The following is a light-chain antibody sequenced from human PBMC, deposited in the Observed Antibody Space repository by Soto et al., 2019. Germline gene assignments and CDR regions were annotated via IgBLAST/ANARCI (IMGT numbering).Light chain of an antibody. CDR1: SSDVGGYNY. V-gene: IGLV2-14*01. Sequence: QSALTQPASVSGYPGQSITISCTGTSSDVGGYNYVSWYQQHPGKAPKLMIYDVSNRPSGVSNRFSGSKSGNTASLTISGLQAEDEADYYCSSYTSSSTGVVFGGGTKLTVL. CDR3: SSYTSSSTGVV. CDR2: DVS. J-gene: IGLJ2*01.